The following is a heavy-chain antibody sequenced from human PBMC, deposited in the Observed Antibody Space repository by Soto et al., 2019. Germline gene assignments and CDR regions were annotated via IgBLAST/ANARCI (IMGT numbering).Heavy chain of an antibody. Sequence: VQLLESGPGLVTPSETLSLTCSVFDGALTSGDYYCSWIRQHPGKGLQWIGSVFANGLTDYDPSLKRRVSISLDTIRNKFSLRITSATVADTAVYYCAGRSLIFDFWGQGALVTVSS. CDR1: DGALTSGDYY. D-gene: IGHD6-6*01. J-gene: IGHJ4*02. CDR2: VFANGLT. CDR3: AGRSLIFDF. V-gene: IGHV4-31*03.